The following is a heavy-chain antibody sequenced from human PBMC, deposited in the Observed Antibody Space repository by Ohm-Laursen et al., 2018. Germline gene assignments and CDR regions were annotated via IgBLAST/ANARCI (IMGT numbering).Heavy chain of an antibody. D-gene: IGHD2/OR15-2a*01. CDR1: GFTFSIYE. CDR2: IRKDGGET. V-gene: IGHV3-7*01. CDR3: ARDPTFHAFDI. Sequence: SLRLSCAASGFTFSIYEMNWVRQAPEKGLEWVANIRKDGGETYYVDSVKGRFTISRDNAKNSLYLQINSLKGEDTAVYFCARDPTFHAFDIWGQGTMVTVSS. J-gene: IGHJ3*02.